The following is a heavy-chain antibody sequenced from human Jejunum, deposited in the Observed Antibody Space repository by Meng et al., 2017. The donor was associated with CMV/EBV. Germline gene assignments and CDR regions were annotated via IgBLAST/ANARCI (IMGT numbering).Heavy chain of an antibody. J-gene: IGHJ4*02. CDR1: GPGFVFSDLW. V-gene: IGHV3-15*01. D-gene: IGHD1-26*01. CDR2: TKSKVDGEAR. Sequence: VRRVQYGGGLGKLGESLAGSCRGSGPGFVFSDLWMNWVRQAAGKGLEWVGRTKSKVDGEARDYAAAVRGRFVISRDDSRNTLYLHMNSLKTEDTAVYYCTTDRPMSGGKTHDFWGQGTLVTVSS. CDR3: TTDRPMSGGKTHDF.